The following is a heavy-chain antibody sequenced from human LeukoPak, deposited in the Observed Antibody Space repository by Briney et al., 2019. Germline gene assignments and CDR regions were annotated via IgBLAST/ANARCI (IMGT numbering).Heavy chain of an antibody. CDR1: GFTFSSYS. V-gene: IGHV3-21*01. CDR3: ARGGDSSSWYGLSLDAFDI. J-gene: IGHJ3*02. CDR2: ISSSSSYI. Sequence: GGSLRLSCAASGFTFSSYSMNWVRQAPGKGLEWVSSISSSSSYIYYADSVKGRFTISRDNAKNSLYLQMNSLRAEDTAVYYCARGGDSSSWYGLSLDAFDIWGQGTMVTVSS. D-gene: IGHD6-13*01.